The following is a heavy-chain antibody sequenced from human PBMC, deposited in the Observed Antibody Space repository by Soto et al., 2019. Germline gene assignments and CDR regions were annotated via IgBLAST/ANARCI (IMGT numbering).Heavy chain of an antibody. J-gene: IGHJ4*02. V-gene: IGHV1-18*01. D-gene: IGHD3-22*01. Sequence: QVQLVQSGAEVKKPGASVKVSCKASGYTFTSYGISWVRQAPGQGLEWMGWISAYNGNTNYAQKLQGRVTMTTDTTTSTAYMERRSLRSDDTAVYYCAREEIVVVQKDILYDYWGQGTLVTVSS. CDR3: AREEIVVVQKDILYDY. CDR2: ISAYNGNT. CDR1: GYTFTSYG.